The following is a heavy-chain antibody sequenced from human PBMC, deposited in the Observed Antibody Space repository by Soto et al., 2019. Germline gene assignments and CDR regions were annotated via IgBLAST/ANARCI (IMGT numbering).Heavy chain of an antibody. D-gene: IGHD2-15*01. J-gene: IGHJ4*02. CDR2: ISAPGTTI. CDR3: ARSQGWNYYDS. V-gene: IGHV3-11*01. Sequence: QVQLVESGGGLVKPGGSLRLSCAASGFTFTDYYMSWIRQAPGKGLEWISYISAPGTTIYYADSVKGRFTISRDNAKNSLYLQMNSLRAEDTAVYYCARSQGWNYYDSCGEGTLITVSS. CDR1: GFTFTDYY.